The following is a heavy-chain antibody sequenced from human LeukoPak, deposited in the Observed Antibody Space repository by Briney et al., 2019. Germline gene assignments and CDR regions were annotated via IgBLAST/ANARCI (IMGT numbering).Heavy chain of an antibody. Sequence: GGSLRLSCAASGFTFSNYGMSWVRQAPGKGLEWVSTISASGGSTYYADSVKGRFTLSRDNSKNTLYLQMDSLRAEDTAVYYCAELGITMIGGVWGKGTTVTISS. CDR1: GFTFSNYG. CDR3: AELGITMIGGV. J-gene: IGHJ6*04. D-gene: IGHD3-10*02. CDR2: ISASGGST. V-gene: IGHV3-23*01.